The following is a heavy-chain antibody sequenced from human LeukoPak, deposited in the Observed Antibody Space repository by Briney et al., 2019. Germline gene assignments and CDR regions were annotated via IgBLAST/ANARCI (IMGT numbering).Heavy chain of an antibody. J-gene: IGHJ4*02. V-gene: IGHV1-24*01. Sequence: ASVKVSCKVSGYTLTELSMHWVRQAPGKGLEWMGGFDPEDGETIYAQKFQGRVTMTEDTSTDTAYMELSSLRSEDTAVYYCATNLHYYGSGSLDYWGQGTLVTVSS. CDR3: ATNLHYYGSGSLDY. D-gene: IGHD3-10*01. CDR1: GYTLTELS. CDR2: FDPEDGET.